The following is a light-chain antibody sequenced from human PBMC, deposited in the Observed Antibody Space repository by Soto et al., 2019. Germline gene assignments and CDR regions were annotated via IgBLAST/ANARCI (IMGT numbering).Light chain of an antibody. Sequence: DIQMTQSPSSLSASVGDRVTITCRASQSISSYLNWYQQKPGKAPNLLIYVASSLQSGVPSRFSGSGSGTDFTLTISSLQPADFATYYCQQSYSTPRTFGQGTKVEIK. CDR3: QQSYSTPRT. V-gene: IGKV1-39*01. CDR1: QSISSY. J-gene: IGKJ1*01. CDR2: VAS.